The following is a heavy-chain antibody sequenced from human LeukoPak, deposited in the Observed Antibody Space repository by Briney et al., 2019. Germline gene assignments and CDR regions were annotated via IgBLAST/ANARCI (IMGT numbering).Heavy chain of an antibody. J-gene: IGHJ4*02. CDR3: ARDPLTRPFDY. CDR2: ISSSSSYI. CDR1: GFTFSSDS. Sequence: GGSLRLSCAASGFTFSSDSMNWVRQAPGKGLEWVSSISSSSSYIYYADSVKGRFTISRDNAKNSLYLQMNSLRAEDTAVYYCARDPLTRPFDYWGQGTLVTVSS. V-gene: IGHV3-21*01.